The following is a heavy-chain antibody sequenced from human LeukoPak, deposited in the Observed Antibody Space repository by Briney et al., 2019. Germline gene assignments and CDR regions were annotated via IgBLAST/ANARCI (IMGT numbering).Heavy chain of an antibody. CDR1: GFTFSSYE. Sequence: GGSLRLSCAASGFTFSSYEMNWVRQAPGKGLEWVTFIQYDGSPKYYTDSVKGRFIISRDNSRNTVYLQMNSLRDEDTAIYYCAREGGTVVISTFDYWGQGTLVTVSS. CDR2: IQYDGSPK. D-gene: IGHD1-1*01. V-gene: IGHV3-30*04. CDR3: AREGGTVVISTFDY. J-gene: IGHJ4*02.